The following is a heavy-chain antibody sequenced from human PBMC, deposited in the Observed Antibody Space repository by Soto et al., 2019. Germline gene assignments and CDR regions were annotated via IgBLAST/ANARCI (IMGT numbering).Heavy chain of an antibody. V-gene: IGHV3-21*01. D-gene: IGHD2-15*01. CDR3: ARGSCSGGSCLHFDY. CDR1: GFTFSSYS. CDR2: ISSSSSYI. Sequence: GGSLRLSCAASGFTFSSYSMNWVRQAPGKGLEWVSSISSSSSYIYYADSVKGRFTISRDNAKNSLYLQMNSLRAEDTAVYYCARGSCSGGSCLHFDYWGQGTLVTVSS. J-gene: IGHJ4*02.